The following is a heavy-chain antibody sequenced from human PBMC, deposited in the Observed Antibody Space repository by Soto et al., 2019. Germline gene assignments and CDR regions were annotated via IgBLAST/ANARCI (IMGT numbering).Heavy chain of an antibody. D-gene: IGHD3-3*01. CDR2: IRSKANSYAT. J-gene: IGHJ4*02. Sequence: GGSLRLSCAASGFTFSGSAMHWVRQASGKGLEWVGRIRSKANSYATAYAASVKGRFTISRDDSKNTEYLQMNSLKTEDTAVYYCTRTYYDFWSGYWEGVPYYFDYWGQGTLVTVSS. CDR3: TRTYYDFWSGYWEGVPYYFDY. V-gene: IGHV3-73*01. CDR1: GFTFSGSA.